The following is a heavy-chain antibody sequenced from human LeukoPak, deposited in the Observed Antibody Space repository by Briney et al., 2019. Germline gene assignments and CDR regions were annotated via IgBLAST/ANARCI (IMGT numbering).Heavy chain of an antibody. D-gene: IGHD6-13*01. J-gene: IGHJ6*03. Sequence: GGSLRLSCAASGFTFSNAWMSWVRQAPGKGLEWVGRTKSKTDGGTTDYAAPVKGRFTISRDGSKNTLYLQMNSLKTEDTAVYYCARDLRAAAGTVGEFHYYYYMDVWGKGTTVTVSS. CDR1: GFTFSNAW. V-gene: IGHV3-15*01. CDR3: ARDLRAAAGTVGEFHYYYYMDV. CDR2: TKSKTDGGTT.